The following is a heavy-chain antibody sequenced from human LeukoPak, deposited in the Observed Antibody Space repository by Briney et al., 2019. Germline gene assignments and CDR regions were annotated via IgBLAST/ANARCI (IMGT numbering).Heavy chain of an antibody. CDR2: IYYSGST. J-gene: IGHJ5*02. CDR3: ARALRGTNWFVP. CDR1: GGSISSGGYY. D-gene: IGHD3-16*01. Sequence: SQTLSLTCTVSGGSISSGGYYWSWIRQHLGKGLEWIGYIYYSGSTYYNPSLKSRVTISVDTSKNQFSLKLSSVTAADTAVYYCARALRGTNWFVPWGQGTLVTVSS. V-gene: IGHV4-31*03.